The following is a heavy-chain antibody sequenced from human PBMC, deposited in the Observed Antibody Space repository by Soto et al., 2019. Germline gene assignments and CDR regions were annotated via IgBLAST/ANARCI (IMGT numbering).Heavy chain of an antibody. CDR2: ISGSGGST. Sequence: GGSLRLSCAASGFTFSSYAMSWVRQAPGKGLEWVSAISGSGGSTYYADSVKGRFTISRDNSKNTLYLQMNSLRAEDTAVYYCANDFRVVPRRTWIDPPGQGILVTVSS. CDR3: ANDFRVVPRRTWIDP. J-gene: IGHJ5*02. D-gene: IGHD3-10*01. CDR1: GFTFSSYA. V-gene: IGHV3-23*01.